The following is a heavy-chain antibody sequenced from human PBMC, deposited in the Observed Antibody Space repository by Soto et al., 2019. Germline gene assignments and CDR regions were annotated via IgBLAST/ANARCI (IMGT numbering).Heavy chain of an antibody. CDR1: GVTISSYY. J-gene: IGHJ4*02. CDR2: IYTSGST. CDR3: ARDGGTLPN. D-gene: IGHD3-16*01. V-gene: IGHV4-4*07. Sequence: QVQLQESGPGLVKPSETLSLTCTVSGVTISSYYWSWIRQPAGKGLERIGRIYTSGSTNYNPSLQNRVTMSVATSKNQFSLKLSSVTSADTAVYYCARDGGTLPNWGQGTLVTVSS.